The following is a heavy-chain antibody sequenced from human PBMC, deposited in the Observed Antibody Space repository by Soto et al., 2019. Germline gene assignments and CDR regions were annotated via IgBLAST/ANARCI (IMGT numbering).Heavy chain of an antibody. V-gene: IGHV1-69*02. CDR2: FIPILGIA. CDR3: AAEYGGNSA. CDR1: GGTFSSYT. J-gene: IGHJ4*02. D-gene: IGHD4-17*01. Sequence: QVQLVQSGAEVKKPGSSVKVSCKASGGTFSSYTISWVRQAPGQGIEWMGRFIPILGIANYARKFQGRVTITADKYTSTAYMELSSLRSEDTAVYYCAAEYGGNSAWGQGTLVTVSS.